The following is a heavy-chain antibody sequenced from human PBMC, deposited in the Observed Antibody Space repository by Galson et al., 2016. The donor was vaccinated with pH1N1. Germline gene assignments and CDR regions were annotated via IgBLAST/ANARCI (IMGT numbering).Heavy chain of an antibody. J-gene: IGHJ2*01. CDR3: AREDYYDTDLSDWYFDL. CDR2: IIPIFNTA. Sequence: SYSINWVRQAPGQGLEWMGGIIPIFNTAKYAQNFQGRVTITADESTTTAYMELSSLRSEDTAVYYCAREDYYDTDLSDWYFDLWGRGTLLTVSS. D-gene: IGHD3-22*01. CDR1: SYS. V-gene: IGHV1-69*01.